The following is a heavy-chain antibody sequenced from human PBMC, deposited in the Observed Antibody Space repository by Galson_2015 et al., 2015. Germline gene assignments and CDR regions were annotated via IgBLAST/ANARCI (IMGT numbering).Heavy chain of an antibody. J-gene: IGHJ6*04. V-gene: IGHV3-53*01. CDR2: LYSVVGA. CDR1: GFNVGSHY. D-gene: IGHD5-12*01. Sequence: SLRLSCAASGFNVGSHYMSWVRQAPGKGLEWVSVLYSVVGAYYTDSVKGRFAISRDNSRNTLYLQMNSLRADDTAVYYCVRDRGPGIYYIDVWGKGTTVTVSS. CDR3: VRDRGPGIYYIDV.